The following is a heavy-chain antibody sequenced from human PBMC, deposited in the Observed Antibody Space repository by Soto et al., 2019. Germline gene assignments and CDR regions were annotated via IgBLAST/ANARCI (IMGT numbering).Heavy chain of an antibody. Sequence: SEPLSLTCTVSGGSISSGGYYWSWIRQHPGKGLEWIGYIYYSGSTYYNPSRKSRVTISVDTSKIQFSLKVSSVTAADTAVDYCARGSRGYYYYGMDVWGQGTTVTVSS. CDR2: IYYSGST. J-gene: IGHJ6*02. D-gene: IGHD1-1*01. V-gene: IGHV4-31*03. CDR1: GGSISSGGYY. CDR3: ARGSRGYYYYGMDV.